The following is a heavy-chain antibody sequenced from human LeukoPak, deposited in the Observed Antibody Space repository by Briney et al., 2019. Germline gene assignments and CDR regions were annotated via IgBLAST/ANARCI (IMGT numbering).Heavy chain of an antibody. CDR2: ITGSGDST. CDR3: AKVGSGYCPPYYYYYMDV. Sequence: PGGTLRLSCAASGFTFSSYGMGWVRQAPGKGLEWVSSITGSGDSTYYPDSVKGRFTISRDNSKNTLYLQMNSLRAEDTAVYYCAKVGSGYCPPYYYYYMDVWGKGTTVTVSS. J-gene: IGHJ6*03. V-gene: IGHV3-23*01. D-gene: IGHD3-3*01. CDR1: GFTFSSYG.